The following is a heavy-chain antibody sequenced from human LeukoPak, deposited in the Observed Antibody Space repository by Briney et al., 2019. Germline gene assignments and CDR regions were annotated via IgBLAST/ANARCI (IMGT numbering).Heavy chain of an antibody. CDR3: ASSGSRAANWFDP. CDR1: GGSFSSSSYY. J-gene: IGHJ5*02. Sequence: PSETLSLTCTVSGGSFSSSSYYWGWIRQPPGKGLEWIGSFYYSGSTYYNPSLKSRVTISVDTSKNQFSLKLSSVTAADTAVYYCASSGSRAANWFDPWGQGTLVTVSS. D-gene: IGHD1-26*01. V-gene: IGHV4-39*07. CDR2: FYYSGST.